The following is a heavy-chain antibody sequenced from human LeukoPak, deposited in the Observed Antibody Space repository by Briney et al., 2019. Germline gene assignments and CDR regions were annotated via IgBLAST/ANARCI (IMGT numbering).Heavy chain of an antibody. Sequence: PSETLSLTCTVSGGSISSYYWSWIRQPPGKGLEWIGYIYYSGSTNYNPSLKSRVTISVDTSKNQFSLKLSSVTAADTAVYYCARPCIAAAGTCFDYWGQGTLVTVSS. D-gene: IGHD6-13*01. CDR1: GGSISSYY. CDR2: IYYSGST. CDR3: ARPCIAAAGTCFDY. V-gene: IGHV4-59*01. J-gene: IGHJ4*02.